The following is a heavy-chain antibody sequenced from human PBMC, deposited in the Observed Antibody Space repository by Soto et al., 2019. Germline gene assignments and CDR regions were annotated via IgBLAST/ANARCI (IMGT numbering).Heavy chain of an antibody. Sequence: GGSLRLSCAASGFTFDDYAMHWVRQAPGKGLEWVSGISWNSGSIGYADSVKGRFTISRDNAKNSLYLQMNSLRAEDTALYYCAKALGAVAATGYFQHWGQGTLVTVSS. D-gene: IGHD6-19*01. V-gene: IGHV3-9*01. CDR1: GFTFDDYA. CDR2: ISWNSGSI. CDR3: AKALGAVAATGYFQH. J-gene: IGHJ1*01.